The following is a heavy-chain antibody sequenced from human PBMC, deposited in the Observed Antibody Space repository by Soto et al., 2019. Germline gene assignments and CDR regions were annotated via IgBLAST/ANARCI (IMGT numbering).Heavy chain of an antibody. V-gene: IGHV3-23*01. CDR3: AKAPHTYYYDSSGYYYPEYYFDY. CDR2: ISGSGGST. CDR1: GFTFSSYA. Sequence: PGGSLRLSCAASGFTFSSYAMSWVRQAPGKGLEWVSAISGSGGSTYYADSVKGRFTISRDNSKNTLYLQMNSLRAEDTAVYYCAKAPHTYYYDSSGYYYPEYYFDYWGQGTLVTVSS. D-gene: IGHD3-22*01. J-gene: IGHJ4*02.